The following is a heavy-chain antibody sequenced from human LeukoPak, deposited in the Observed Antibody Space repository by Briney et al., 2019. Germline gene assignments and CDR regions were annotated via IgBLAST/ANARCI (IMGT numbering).Heavy chain of an antibody. J-gene: IGHJ5*02. CDR3: GKEGGA. CDR2: IGGRGGST. V-gene: IGHV3-23*01. Sequence: GGSLRLSCAVSGFTFSSYAMTWVRQPPGKGPEWVSAIGGRGGSTYYADSLGGRFTISRDNSKDMVYLQMNSLKVEDTATYYCGKEGGAWGQGTKVTVSS. CDR1: GFTFSSYA. D-gene: IGHD3-16*01.